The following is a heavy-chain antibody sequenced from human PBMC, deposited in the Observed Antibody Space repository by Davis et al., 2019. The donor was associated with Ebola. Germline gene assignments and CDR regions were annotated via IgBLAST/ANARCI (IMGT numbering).Heavy chain of an antibody. CDR1: GFTFTSSA. CDR3: AAGHGYYYGMDV. J-gene: IGHJ6*02. V-gene: IGHV1-58*01. Sequence: SVPVSCKASGFTFTSSAVQWVRQARGQRLDWIGWIVVGSGNTNYAQKFQERVTITRDMSTSTAYMELSSLRSEDTAVYYCAAGHGYYYGMDVWGQGTTVTVSS. CDR2: IVVGSGNT.